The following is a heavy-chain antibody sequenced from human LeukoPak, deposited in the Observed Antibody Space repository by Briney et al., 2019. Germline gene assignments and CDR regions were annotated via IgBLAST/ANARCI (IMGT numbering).Heavy chain of an antibody. J-gene: IGHJ3*02. Sequence: GGSLRLSCAASGFTFSSYWMCWVRQAPGKGLEWVANIKPDGSEKHYVDSVKGRLTIARDNAKNSLYLQMNSLRAEDTAVYYCARGDYHGSGSYYHDAFDIWGQGTMVTVSS. CDR3: ARGDYHGSGSYYHDAFDI. D-gene: IGHD3-10*01. CDR1: GFTFSSYW. V-gene: IGHV3-7*03. CDR2: IKPDGSEK.